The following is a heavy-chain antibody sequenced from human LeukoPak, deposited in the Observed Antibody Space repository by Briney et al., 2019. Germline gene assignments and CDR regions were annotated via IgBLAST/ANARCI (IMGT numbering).Heavy chain of an antibody. J-gene: IGHJ6*03. CDR2: INTNTGNP. CDR3: ARARPVDYGDYYYCMDV. Sequence: ASVKVSCKASGYTFTSYAMNWVRQAPGQGLEWMGWINTNTGNPTYAQGFTGRFAFSLDTSVSTAYLQISSLKAEDTAVYYCARARPVDYGDYYYCMDVWGKGTTVTVSS. CDR1: GYTFTSYA. D-gene: IGHD4-17*01. V-gene: IGHV7-4-1*02.